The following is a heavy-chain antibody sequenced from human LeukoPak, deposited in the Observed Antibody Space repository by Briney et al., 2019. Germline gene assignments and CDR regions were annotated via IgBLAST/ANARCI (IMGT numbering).Heavy chain of an antibody. Sequence: GGSLRLSCAASGFIFSSYWMGWVRQAPGKGLEWVANIKRDGSERYYVDSVKGRFTISRDNAQNSLYLQMNCLRDEDTGVYYCARDKEAAVDFWSGYYPLWGQGTLVTVSS. CDR2: IKRDGSER. CDR1: GFIFSSYW. D-gene: IGHD3-3*01. J-gene: IGHJ4*02. V-gene: IGHV3-7*01. CDR3: ARDKEAAVDFWSGYYPL.